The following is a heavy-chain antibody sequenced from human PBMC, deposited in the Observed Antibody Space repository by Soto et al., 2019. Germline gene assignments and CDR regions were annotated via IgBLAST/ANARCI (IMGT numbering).Heavy chain of an antibody. CDR2: IHYSGST. V-gene: IGHV4-39*01. CDR3: ARRDVSYEAWFDP. Sequence: QLQLQESGPGLVKPSETLSLTCTVSGGSISSSAYYWVWIRQPPGKGLEWIGSIHYSGSTYYNPSLNSRVTRSVDTSKNQFSVRLSSVTAADTAVYYCARRDVSYEAWFDPWGQGSLVTVSS. CDR1: GGSISSSAYY. J-gene: IGHJ5*02. D-gene: IGHD1-26*01.